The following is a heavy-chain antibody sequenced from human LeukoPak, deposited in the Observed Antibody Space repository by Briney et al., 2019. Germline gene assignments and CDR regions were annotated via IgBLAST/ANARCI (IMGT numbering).Heavy chain of an antibody. V-gene: IGHV4-34*01. CDR1: GGSFSGYY. J-gene: IGHJ5*02. CDR2: INHSGST. D-gene: IGHD3-3*01. CDR3: ARGATAYYDFWSGYRRFDP. Sequence: SETLSLTCAVYGGSFSGYYWSWIRQPPGKGLEWIGEINHSGSTNYNPSLKSRVTISVDTSKNQLSLKLSSVTAADTAVYYCARGATAYYDFWSGYRRFDPWGQGTLVTVSS.